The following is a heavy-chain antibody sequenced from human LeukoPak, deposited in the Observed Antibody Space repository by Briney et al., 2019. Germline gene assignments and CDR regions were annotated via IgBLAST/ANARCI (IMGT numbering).Heavy chain of an antibody. D-gene: IGHD4-11*01. Sequence: SETLSLTCTVSGGSISSSYYYWGWIRQPPGTGLEWIGSIYYSGSTYYNPSLKSRVTISVDTSKNQFSLKLRSVTAADTAVYYRASRNSNYFDYYYGMDVWGQGTTVTVSS. V-gene: IGHV4-39*07. CDR1: GGSISSSYYY. CDR3: ASRNSNYFDYYYGMDV. J-gene: IGHJ6*02. CDR2: IYYSGST.